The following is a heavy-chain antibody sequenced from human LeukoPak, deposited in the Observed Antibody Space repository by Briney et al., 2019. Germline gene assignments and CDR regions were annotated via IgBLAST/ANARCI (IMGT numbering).Heavy chain of an antibody. CDR2: INKDGSST. Sequence: GGSLRLSCAASGFTFSNYWMHWVRQAPGKGLVWVSRINKDGSSTTYADSVKGRFTISRDNAKNTLYLQMNSLRAEDTAVYHCARESDCTTTSCSSVDYWGQGTLVTVSS. CDR3: ARESDCTTTSCSSVDY. D-gene: IGHD2-2*01. CDR1: GFTFSNYW. J-gene: IGHJ4*02. V-gene: IGHV3-74*01.